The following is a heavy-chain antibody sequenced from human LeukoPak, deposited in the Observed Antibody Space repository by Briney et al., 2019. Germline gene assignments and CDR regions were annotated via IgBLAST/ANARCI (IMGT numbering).Heavy chain of an antibody. D-gene: IGHD5-24*01. Sequence: GGSLRLSCAASGFTFSTYSMNWVRQAPGKGLEWVSSISSSSSYISYADSVKGRFTISRDNAKNSLYLQMNSLRAEDTAVYYCARGADGYNPVDYWGQGTLVTVSS. CDR3: ARGADGYNPVDY. V-gene: IGHV3-21*01. J-gene: IGHJ4*02. CDR1: GFTFSTYS. CDR2: ISSSSSYI.